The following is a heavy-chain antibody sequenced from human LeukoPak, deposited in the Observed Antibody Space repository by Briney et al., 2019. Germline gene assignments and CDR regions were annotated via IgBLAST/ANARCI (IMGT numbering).Heavy chain of an antibody. J-gene: IGHJ4*02. CDR3: ARRGGYSYGPYYFDY. D-gene: IGHD5-18*01. CDR2: ISAYNGDT. V-gene: IGHV1-18*01. Sequence: ASVKVSCKASGYTFTSYGISWVRQAPGQGLEWMGWISAYNGDTNYAQKLQGRVTMTTDTSTSTAYMELRGLRSDDTAVYYCARRGGYSYGPYYFDYWGQGTLVTVSS. CDR1: GYTFTSYG.